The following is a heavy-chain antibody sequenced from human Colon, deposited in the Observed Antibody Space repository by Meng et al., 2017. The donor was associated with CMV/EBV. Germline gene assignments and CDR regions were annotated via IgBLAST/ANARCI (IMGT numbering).Heavy chain of an antibody. Sequence: VQQQQWGAGLLKPSETLSLTCAISGGSFNAYYLTWIRQSPGKGLEWIGELNHSGSTNYNPSLKSRVTISIDTSKRHFSLRLTSVTAADTAVYYCARGRNGWLLPLDSWGQGTLVTVSS. D-gene: IGHD3-3*01. CDR2: LNHSGST. J-gene: IGHJ4*02. CDR1: GGSFNAYY. V-gene: IGHV4-34*01. CDR3: ARGRNGWLLPLDS.